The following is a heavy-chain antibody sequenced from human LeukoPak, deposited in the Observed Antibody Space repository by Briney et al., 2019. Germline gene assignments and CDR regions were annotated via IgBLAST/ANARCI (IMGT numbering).Heavy chain of an antibody. CDR3: ATLGGPIEY. V-gene: IGHV4-59*01. D-gene: IGHD3-16*01. J-gene: IGHJ4*02. CDR1: GGSISSYY. Sequence: SETLSLTCTVSGGSISSYYWSWIRQPPGKGLEWIAYIYYTGSTNSNPSLKSRATISIDTSKNQFSLKMTSVTAADTAVYYCATLGGPIEYWGQGTLVTVSS. CDR2: IYYTGST.